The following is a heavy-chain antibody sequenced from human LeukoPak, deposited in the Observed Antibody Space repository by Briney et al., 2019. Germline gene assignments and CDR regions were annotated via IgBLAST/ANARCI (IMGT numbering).Heavy chain of an antibody. J-gene: IGHJ4*02. CDR1: GGSFSGYY. V-gene: IGHV3-23*01. CDR3: AKVGVRINSGDY. CDR2: IKDADAKP. D-gene: IGHD3-10*01. Sequence: ETLSLTCAVYGGSFSGYYWSWFRQAPGKGLEWVSDIKDADAKPSYADSVKGRFTISRDNSKNTVYLEMNSLRAEDTALYYCAKVGVRINSGDYWGQGTLVTVSS.